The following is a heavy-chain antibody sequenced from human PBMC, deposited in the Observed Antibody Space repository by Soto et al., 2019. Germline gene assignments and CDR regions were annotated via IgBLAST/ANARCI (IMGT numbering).Heavy chain of an antibody. CDR1: GYTFTKYD. D-gene: IGHD3-3*01. V-gene: IGHV1-18*04. Sequence: GASVKVSCKASGYTFTKYDISWVRQAPGQGLEWLGLISPNSGRPSYAQKFEGRVTMTTDTSTTTAYLELRSLRSDDTAVYYCVRQYYDFWTDYPDFDYWAQGTLVTVSS. CDR2: ISPNSGRP. J-gene: IGHJ4*02. CDR3: VRQYYDFWTDYPDFDY.